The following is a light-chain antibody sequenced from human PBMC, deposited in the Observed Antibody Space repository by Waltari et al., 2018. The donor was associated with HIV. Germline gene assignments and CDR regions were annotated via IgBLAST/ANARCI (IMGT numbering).Light chain of an antibody. Sequence: QSVLTQPPSASGTTGQRVAIYCSGSSSNIGSNSVTWYQHVSGAAPKLSINSNNQRPSGVPGRFSGSKSGTAGSLAISALQSEDEADYYCAAWDDNRNTVVFGGGTKLTVL. CDR2: SNN. V-gene: IGLV1-44*01. J-gene: IGLJ2*01. CDR3: AAWDDNRNTVV. CDR1: SSNIGSNS.